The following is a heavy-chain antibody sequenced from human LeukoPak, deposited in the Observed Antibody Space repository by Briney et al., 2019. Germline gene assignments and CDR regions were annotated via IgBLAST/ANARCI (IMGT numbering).Heavy chain of an antibody. Sequence: ASVKVSCKASGYTFTSYGISWVRQAPGQGLEWMGWISAYNGNTNYAQKLQGRVTMTTDTSTSTAYMELRSLRSDDTAVYYCARDGFGELTYHYGMDVWGQGTTVTVSS. J-gene: IGHJ6*02. D-gene: IGHD3-10*01. CDR1: GYTFTSYG. V-gene: IGHV1-18*01. CDR3: ARDGFGELTYHYGMDV. CDR2: ISAYNGNT.